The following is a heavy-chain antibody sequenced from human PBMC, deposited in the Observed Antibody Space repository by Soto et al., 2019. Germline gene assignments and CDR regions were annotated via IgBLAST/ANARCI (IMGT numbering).Heavy chain of an antibody. J-gene: IGHJ4*02. V-gene: IGHV4-59*01. CDR2: IYYSGST. CDR3: ARVREYQPLLWPYYFDY. CDR1: GGSISSYY. D-gene: IGHD2-2*01. Sequence: PSETLSLTCTVSGGSISSYYWSWIRQPPGKGLEWIGYIYYSGSTNYNPSLKSRVTISVDTSKNQFSLKLSSVTAADTAVYYCARVREYQPLLWPYYFDYWGQGTLVTVSS.